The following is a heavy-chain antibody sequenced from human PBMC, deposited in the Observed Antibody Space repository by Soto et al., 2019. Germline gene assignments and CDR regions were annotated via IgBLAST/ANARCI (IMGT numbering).Heavy chain of an antibody. CDR2: ISGSGGST. D-gene: IGHD6-13*01. CDR1: GFTFSSYA. J-gene: IGHJ6*02. V-gene: IGHV3-23*01. Sequence: GGSLRLSCAASGFTFSSYAMSWVRQAPGKGLEWVSAISGSGGSTYYADSVKGRFTISRDNSKNTLYLQMNSLRAEDTAVYYCAKEGIAAPPLYYYYGMDVWGQGTTVTAP. CDR3: AKEGIAAPPLYYYYGMDV.